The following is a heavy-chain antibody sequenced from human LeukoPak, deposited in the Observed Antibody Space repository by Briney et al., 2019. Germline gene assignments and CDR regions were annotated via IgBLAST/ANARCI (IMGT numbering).Heavy chain of an antibody. D-gene: IGHD2-2*01. CDR3: ASSYCSSTSCYDLDY. Sequence: GGSLRLSCAASGFTFSSYGMHWVRQAPGKGLEWVAVIWYEGSNKYYADSVKGRFTISRGNSKNTLYLQMNSLRAEDTAVYYCASSYCSSTSCYDLDYWGQGTLVTVSS. J-gene: IGHJ4*02. V-gene: IGHV3-33*01. CDR2: IWYEGSNK. CDR1: GFTFSSYG.